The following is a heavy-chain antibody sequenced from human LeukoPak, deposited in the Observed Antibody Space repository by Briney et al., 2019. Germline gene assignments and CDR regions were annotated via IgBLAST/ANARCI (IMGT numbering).Heavy chain of an antibody. CDR1: GGTFSSYA. Sequence: ASVKVSCKASGGTFSSYAISWVRQAPGQGLEWMGGIIPIFGTANYAQKFQGRVTITADKSTSTAYMELSSLRSEDTAVYYCAKRGAEVGQTVAPGDYWGQGTLVTVSS. V-gene: IGHV1-69*06. CDR3: AKRGAEVGQTVAPGDY. J-gene: IGHJ4*02. CDR2: IIPIFGTA. D-gene: IGHD1-26*01.